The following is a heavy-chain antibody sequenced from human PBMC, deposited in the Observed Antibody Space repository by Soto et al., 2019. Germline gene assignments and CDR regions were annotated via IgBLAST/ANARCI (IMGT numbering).Heavy chain of an antibody. CDR1: GYTFTHYY. Sequence: QVQLVQSGAEVKKPGASVKVSCKASGYTFTHYYIHWVRQAPGQGLECMGIINPNGGSTTYAPKFPAGFTMTRDTSTSTVYMELSSLRSEDSAVYYCATSVNSAMAFDYWGQGTLVTVSS. J-gene: IGHJ4*02. CDR3: ATSVNSAMAFDY. CDR2: INPNGGST. D-gene: IGHD5-18*01. V-gene: IGHV1-46*01.